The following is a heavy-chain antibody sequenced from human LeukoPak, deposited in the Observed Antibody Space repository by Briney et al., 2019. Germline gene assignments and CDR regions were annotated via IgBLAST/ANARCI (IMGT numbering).Heavy chain of an antibody. CDR3: ARDSPGVPD. J-gene: IGHJ4*02. CDR1: GGTFSSYA. CDR2: INPSSGRT. D-gene: IGHD2-2*01. Sequence: ASVKVSCKASGGTFSSYAISWVRQAPGQGLEWMGIINPSSGRTNYAQKFQGRVTMTRDTSTSTVYMELSSLRSGDTAVYYCARDSPGVPDWGQGTLVTVSS. V-gene: IGHV1-46*01.